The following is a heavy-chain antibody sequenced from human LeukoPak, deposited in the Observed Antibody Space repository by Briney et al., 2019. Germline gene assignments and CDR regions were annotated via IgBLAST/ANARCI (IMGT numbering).Heavy chain of an antibody. CDR2: ISGSGGST. V-gene: IGHV3-23*01. CDR3: ATILEIYRGYSYGGGSHDRWSAFDI. J-gene: IGHJ3*02. Sequence: GGSLRLSCAASGFTFSSYAMSWIRQAPGKGLEWVSAISGSGGSTYYADSVKGRFTISRDNSKNTLYLQMNSLRAEDTAVYYCATILEIYRGYSYGGGSHDRWSAFDIWGQGTMVTVSS. D-gene: IGHD5-18*01. CDR1: GFTFSSYA.